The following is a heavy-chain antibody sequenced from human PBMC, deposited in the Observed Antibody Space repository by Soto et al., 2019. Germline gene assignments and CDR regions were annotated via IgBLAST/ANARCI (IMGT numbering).Heavy chain of an antibody. CDR3: ARLAMAGTRAFDY. V-gene: IGHV3-11*01. J-gene: IGHJ4*02. CDR2: ISSSGSLI. Sequence: GGSLRLSCAASGFSFIDSYMNWIRQAPGKGLEWVSFISSSGSLIQYADSVKGRFTISRDNAKNSLYLQMNTLRAEDTAVYYCARLAMAGTRAFDYWGRGTLVTVSS. D-gene: IGHD6-19*01. CDR1: GFSFIDSY.